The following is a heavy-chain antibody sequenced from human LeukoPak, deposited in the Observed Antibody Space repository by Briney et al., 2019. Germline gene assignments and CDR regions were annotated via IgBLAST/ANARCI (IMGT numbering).Heavy chain of an antibody. D-gene: IGHD3-10*01. CDR2: ISPYNGNT. V-gene: IGHV1-18*01. Sequence: ASVKVSCKASGYTFTSYGITWVRQAPGQGLEWMGWISPYNGNTNYAQKVQGRVTMTTDISASTAYMEVRSLRSDDTAVYYCARAYYYGSGSYITPYYFDYWGQGTLVTVSS. CDR1: GYTFTSYG. J-gene: IGHJ4*02. CDR3: ARAYYYGSGSYITPYYFDY.